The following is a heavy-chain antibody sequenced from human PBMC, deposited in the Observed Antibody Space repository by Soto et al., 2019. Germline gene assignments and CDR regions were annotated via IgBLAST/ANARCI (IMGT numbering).Heavy chain of an antibody. D-gene: IGHD4-4*01. CDR1: GGTFSSYA. Sequence: SVKVSCKASGGTFSSYAISWVRQAPGQGLEWMGGIIPIFGTANYAQKFQGRVTITADESTSTAYMELSSLRSEDTAVYYCARGPTVTTGGYYYYYGMDVWGQGTTVTVSS. J-gene: IGHJ6*02. CDR2: IIPIFGTA. V-gene: IGHV1-69*13. CDR3: ARGPTVTTGGYYYYYGMDV.